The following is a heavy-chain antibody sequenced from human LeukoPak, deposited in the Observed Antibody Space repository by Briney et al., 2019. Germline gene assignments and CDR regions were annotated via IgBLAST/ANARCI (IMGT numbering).Heavy chain of an antibody. CDR2: IYYSGST. J-gene: IGHJ4*02. V-gene: IGHV4-59*08. CDR3: ARRGLAGYFDY. D-gene: IGHD2-15*01. CDR1: GGSISSYY. Sequence: SETLSLTCTVSGGSISSYYCSWIRQPPGKGLEWIGYIYYSGSTNYNPSLKSRVTISVDTSKNQFSLKLSSVTAADTAVYYCARRGLAGYFDYWGQGTLVTVSS.